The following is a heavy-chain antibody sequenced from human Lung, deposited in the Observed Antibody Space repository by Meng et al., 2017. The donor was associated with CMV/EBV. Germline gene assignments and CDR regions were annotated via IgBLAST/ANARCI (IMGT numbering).Heavy chain of an antibody. D-gene: IGHD6-19*01. CDR2: INHSGTT. Sequence: SETLSLXCAVYGGSFSDYYWSWIRQPPGKGLEWIGEINHSGTTYYNPSLKSRITISVDTSKNQFSLKLYSVTAADTAVYYCARDRNPAVAGTGLDYWGQGTLVTVSS. CDR1: GGSFSDYY. CDR3: ARDRNPAVAGTGLDY. J-gene: IGHJ4*02. V-gene: IGHV4-34*01.